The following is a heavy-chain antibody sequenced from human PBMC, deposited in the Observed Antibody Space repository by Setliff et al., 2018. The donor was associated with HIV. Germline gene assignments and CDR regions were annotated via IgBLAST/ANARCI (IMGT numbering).Heavy chain of an antibody. CDR2: ISGSGGST. Sequence: PGGSLRLSCAASGFTFSSYAMSWVRQAPGRGLEWVSAISGSGGSTYYADSVKGRFTISRDNSKNTLYLQMNSLRAEDTAVYYCAKDPRAAVATICDYWGQGTLVTVSS. J-gene: IGHJ4*02. CDR1: GFTFSSYA. V-gene: IGHV3-23*01. D-gene: IGHD5-12*01. CDR3: AKDPRAAVATICDY.